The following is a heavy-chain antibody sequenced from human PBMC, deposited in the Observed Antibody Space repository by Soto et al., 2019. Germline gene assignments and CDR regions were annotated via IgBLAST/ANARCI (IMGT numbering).Heavy chain of an antibody. D-gene: IGHD3-9*01. CDR3: AKGFLYDILTGPDY. V-gene: IGHV3-30*18. J-gene: IGHJ4*02. CDR1: GFTFSSYG. Sequence: PGGSLRLSCVVSGFTFSSYGMHWVRQVPGKGLEWVAGISYDGSDKYYADSVKGRFTISRDNSKNTLFLQVNSLRPEDTAVYYCAKGFLYDILTGPDYWGQGTLVTVSS. CDR2: ISYDGSDK.